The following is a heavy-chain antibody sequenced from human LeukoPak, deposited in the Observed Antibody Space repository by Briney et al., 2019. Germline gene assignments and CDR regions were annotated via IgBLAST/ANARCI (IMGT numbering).Heavy chain of an antibody. CDR3: AKDPQPTRIVVLITHVDY. D-gene: IGHD3-22*01. CDR1: GFTFSSYA. CDR2: ISGRGDST. V-gene: IGHV3-23*01. Sequence: GGSLRLSCAPSGFTFSSYAMSWVRQAPGRGVEWVSYISGRGDSTYYADSVKGRFTISRDNSKNTLYLQMSSLRADDTAVYYCAKDPQPTRIVVLITHVDYWGQGTLVTVSS. J-gene: IGHJ4*02.